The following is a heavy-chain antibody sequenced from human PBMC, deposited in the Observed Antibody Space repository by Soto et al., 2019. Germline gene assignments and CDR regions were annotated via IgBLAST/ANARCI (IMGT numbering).Heavy chain of an antibody. D-gene: IGHD1-26*01. CDR1: GFTFSDYW. CDR3: ARDMSETKRAFDY. V-gene: IGHV3-7*01. CDR2: IKQDGSER. J-gene: IGHJ4*02. Sequence: GGSLRLSCAASGFTFSDYWMSWVRQTPGRGLEWVANIKQDGSERYYIDSVKGRFTISRDNAKNSLYLHMNSLRAEDTALYYCARDMSETKRAFDYWGQGTLVTVSS.